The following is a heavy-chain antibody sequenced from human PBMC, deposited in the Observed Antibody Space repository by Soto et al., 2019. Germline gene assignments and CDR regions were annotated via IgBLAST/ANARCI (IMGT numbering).Heavy chain of an antibody. CDR3: AKGVEPAAIPGAFDI. J-gene: IGHJ3*02. Sequence: QVQLVQSGAEVKKPGASVKVSCKASGYTFSSDGISGVRQAPGQGLEWMGWISAYNGNRNYAQKLQGRVTMTTDTSTSTAYMELRSLRSDDTAVYYCAKGVEPAAIPGAFDIWGQVTKVTVSS. CDR2: ISAYNGNR. CDR1: GYTFSSDG. D-gene: IGHD2-2*01. V-gene: IGHV1-18*01.